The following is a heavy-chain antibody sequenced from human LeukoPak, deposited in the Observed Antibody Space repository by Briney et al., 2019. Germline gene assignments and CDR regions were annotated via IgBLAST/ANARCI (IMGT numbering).Heavy chain of an antibody. D-gene: IGHD4-17*01. CDR3: ARNSYSDAGWFDT. V-gene: IGHV1-69*13. J-gene: IGHJ5*02. CDR2: IIPIFGTA. CDR1: GGTFSSYA. Sequence: SVKVSCKASGGTFSSYAISWVRQAPGQGLEWMGGIIPIFGTANYAQKFQGRVTITADESTSTAYMELSSLRSEDTAVYYCARNSYSDAGWFDTWGQGTLVTVSS.